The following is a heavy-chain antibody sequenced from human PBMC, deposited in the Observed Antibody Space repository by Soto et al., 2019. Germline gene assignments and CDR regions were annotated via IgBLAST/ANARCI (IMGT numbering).Heavy chain of an antibody. J-gene: IGHJ4*02. D-gene: IGHD2-8*01. Sequence: QVQLVQSGAEVKNRGSSVKVSCKASGDTFSRSTISWVRQAPGQRLEWMGRIIPVLGVENNAQNFQGRVTLTADQATSTAYLELSSLKSEDTAIYYCASSTAGVYVFHEWCQGNLVSVSS. CDR1: GDTFSRST. CDR3: ASSTAGVYVFHE. CDR2: IIPVLGVE. V-gene: IGHV1-69*02.